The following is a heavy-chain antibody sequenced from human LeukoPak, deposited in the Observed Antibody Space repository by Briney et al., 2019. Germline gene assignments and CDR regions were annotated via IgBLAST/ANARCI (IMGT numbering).Heavy chain of an antibody. V-gene: IGHV3-NL1*01. CDR3: AKEGCSSTSCYAAFDY. D-gene: IGHD2-2*01. CDR2: IHTRGT. J-gene: IGHJ4*02. CDR1: GFTFSRFA. Sequence: GGSLRLSCEASGFTFSRFAMMWVRQAPGKGLEWVSAIHTRGTQYADSVKGRFTISRDNSKNTLYLQMNSLRAEDTAVYYCAKEGCSSTSCYAAFDYWGQGTLVTVSS.